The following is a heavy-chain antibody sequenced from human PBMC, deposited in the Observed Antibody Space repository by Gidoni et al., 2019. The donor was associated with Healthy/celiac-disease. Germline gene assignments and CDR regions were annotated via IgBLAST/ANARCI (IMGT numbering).Heavy chain of an antibody. CDR3: ARGPESDDYGDYYYWYFDL. V-gene: IGHV4-59*01. D-gene: IGHD4-17*01. J-gene: IGHJ2*01. Sequence: QPPGKGLEWIGYIYYSGSTNYNPSLKSRVTISVDTSKNQFSLKLSSVTAADTAVYYCARGPESDDYGDYYYWYFDLWGRGTLVTVSS. CDR2: IYYSGST.